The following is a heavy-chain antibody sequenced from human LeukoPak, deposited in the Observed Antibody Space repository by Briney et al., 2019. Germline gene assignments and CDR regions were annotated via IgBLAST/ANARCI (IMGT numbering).Heavy chain of an antibody. D-gene: IGHD6-19*01. CDR1: GCTFSSYE. CDR2: ISSSGSTI. V-gene: IGHV3-48*03. Sequence: GGSLRLSCAASGCTFSSYEMNWVRQAPGKGLEWVSYISSSGSTIYYADSLKGRFTISRDNAQNSLYLQMKSLRAEDTAVYYCARDNRFGPVAGNAFDTWGQGTTVTVS. CDR3: ARDNRFGPVAGNAFDT. J-gene: IGHJ3*02.